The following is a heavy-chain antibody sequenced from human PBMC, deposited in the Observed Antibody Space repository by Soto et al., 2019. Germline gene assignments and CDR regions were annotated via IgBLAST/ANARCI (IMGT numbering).Heavy chain of an antibody. CDR3: ARDRIAARRNWFDP. D-gene: IGHD6-6*01. V-gene: IGHV4-34*01. CDR2: IDHSGST. CDR1: GGSFSGYY. J-gene: IGHJ5*02. Sequence: SETLSLTCAVYGGSFSGYYWSWIRQPPGKGLEWIGEIDHSGSTNYNPSLKSRVTISVDTSKNQFSLKLSSVTAADTAVYYCARDRIAARRNWFDPWGQGTLVTVSS.